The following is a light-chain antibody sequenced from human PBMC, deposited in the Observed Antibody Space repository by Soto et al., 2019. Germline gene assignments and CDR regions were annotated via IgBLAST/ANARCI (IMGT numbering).Light chain of an antibody. CDR2: GAS. V-gene: IGKV3-20*01. Sequence: EIVLTQSPATLSLSPGERATLSCRASQSVSSSYLAWYQQKPGQAHRLLIYGASSRATGIQDRFSGSGSGTDFTLTIRRLEPEDFVVYYCKQYGNSPYTFGQGTKVDIK. J-gene: IGKJ2*01. CDR3: KQYGNSPYT. CDR1: QSVSSSY.